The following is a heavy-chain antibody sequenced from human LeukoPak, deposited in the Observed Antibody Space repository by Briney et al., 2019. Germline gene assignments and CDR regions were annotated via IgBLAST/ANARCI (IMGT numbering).Heavy chain of an antibody. J-gene: IGHJ4*02. V-gene: IGHV3-21*01. CDR1: GSTFSSYS. Sequence: GGSLRLSCAASGSTFSSYSMNWVRQAPGKGLEWVSSISSSSSYIYYADSVKGRFTISRDNAKNSLYLQMNSLRAEDTAVYYCARDQNYYDSSGYYGDWGQGTLVTVS. CDR2: ISSSSSYI. D-gene: IGHD3-22*01. CDR3: ARDQNYYDSSGYYGD.